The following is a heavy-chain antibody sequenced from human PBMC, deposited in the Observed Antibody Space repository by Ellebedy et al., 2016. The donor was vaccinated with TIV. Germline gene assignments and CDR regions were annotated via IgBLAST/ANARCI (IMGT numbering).Heavy chain of an antibody. CDR1: GGSFSGYY. Sequence: SETLSLTCAVYGGSFSGYYWSWIRQPPGKGLEWIGEINHSGSTNYNPSLKSRVAISVDTSKNQFSLKLSSVTAADTAVYYCARPHYDSSGYYYDAFDIWGQGTMVTVSS. CDR3: ARPHYDSSGYYYDAFDI. D-gene: IGHD3-22*01. V-gene: IGHV4-34*01. J-gene: IGHJ3*02. CDR2: INHSGST.